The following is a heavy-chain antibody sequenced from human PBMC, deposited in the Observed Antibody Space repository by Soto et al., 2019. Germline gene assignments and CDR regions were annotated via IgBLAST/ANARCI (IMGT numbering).Heavy chain of an antibody. CDR1: GYTFTSYG. D-gene: IGHD6-19*01. Sequence: ASVKVSCKASGYTFTSYGISWVRQAPGQGLEWMGWISAYNGNTNYAQKLQGRVTMTTDTSTSTAYMELRSLRSDDTAVYYCARENSGWDWPYYYYGMDVWGQGTTVTVSS. CDR3: ARENSGWDWPYYYYGMDV. CDR2: ISAYNGNT. J-gene: IGHJ6*02. V-gene: IGHV1-18*01.